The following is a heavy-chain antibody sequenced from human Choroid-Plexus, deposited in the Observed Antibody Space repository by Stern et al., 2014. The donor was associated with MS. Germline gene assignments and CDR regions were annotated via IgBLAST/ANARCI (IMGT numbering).Heavy chain of an antibody. Sequence: VHLVESGGGVVQPGRPLRLSCAASGFSFSSFGMYWVRQAPGKGLEWVALISYDGSKDYADSVKGRFAISRDNSKNTLYLQMNSLRAEDTAVYYCAKDRQYLTFFFDFWGQGSLVTVSS. J-gene: IGHJ4*02. CDR1: GFSFSSFG. CDR3: AKDRQYLTFFFDF. V-gene: IGHV3-30*18. CDR2: ISYDGSK. D-gene: IGHD2/OR15-2a*01.